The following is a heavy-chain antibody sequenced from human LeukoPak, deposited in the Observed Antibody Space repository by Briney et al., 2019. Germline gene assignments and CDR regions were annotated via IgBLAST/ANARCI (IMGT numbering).Heavy chain of an antibody. CDR3: ARDNSVEDTAWWFDP. CDR2: IQYDGTNK. D-gene: IGHD4-23*01. V-gene: IGHV3-30*02. Sequence: PGGSLRLSCSTSGFTFSSYGIHWVRQAPGKGLEWVAFIQYDGTNKYYADSVKGRFTISRDNSKNTLYLQMNSLRTEDTAVYYCARDNSVEDTAWWFDPWGQGTLVTVSS. CDR1: GFTFSSYG. J-gene: IGHJ5*02.